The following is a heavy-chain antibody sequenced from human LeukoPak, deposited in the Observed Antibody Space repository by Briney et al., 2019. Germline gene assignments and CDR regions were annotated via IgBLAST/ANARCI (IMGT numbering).Heavy chain of an antibody. V-gene: IGHV3-21*01. CDR3: ARGSSSDAFDI. CDR2: ISSSSSYI. D-gene: IGHD6-13*01. Sequence: NSGGSLRLSCAASGFTFSSYSMNWVRQAPGKGLEWVSSISSSSSYIYYADSVKGRFTISRDNAKNSLYLQMNSLRAKDTAVYYCARGSSSDAFDIWGQGTMVTVSS. CDR1: GFTFSSYS. J-gene: IGHJ3*02.